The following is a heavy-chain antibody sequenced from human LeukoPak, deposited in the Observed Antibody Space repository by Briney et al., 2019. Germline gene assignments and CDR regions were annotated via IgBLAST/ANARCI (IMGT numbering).Heavy chain of an antibody. CDR2: IYNSGST. J-gene: IGHJ4*02. CDR1: GVSISIYY. D-gene: IGHD1-7*01. V-gene: IGHV4-59*01. CDR3: VRDRELNY. Sequence: SETLSLTCTVSGVSISIYYWSWVRQPPGKGLEWIGYIYNSGSTNYNPSLKSRTTISADTSKNQFSLKLSSVTAADTAVYYCVRDRELNYWGQGTLVTVSS.